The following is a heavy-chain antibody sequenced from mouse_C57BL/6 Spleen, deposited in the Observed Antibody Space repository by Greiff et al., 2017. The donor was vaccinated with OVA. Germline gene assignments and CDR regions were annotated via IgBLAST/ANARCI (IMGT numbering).Heavy chain of an antibody. V-gene: IGHV1-19*01. Sequence: EVKLKESGPVLVKPGASVKMSCKASGYTFTDYYMNWVKQSHGKSLEWIGVINPYNGGTSYNQKFKGKATLTVDKSSSTAYMELNSLTSEDSAVYYCARGGTVVAHWYFDVWGTGTTVTVSS. CDR1: GYTFTDYY. CDR3: ARGGTVVAHWYFDV. J-gene: IGHJ1*03. CDR2: INPYNGGT. D-gene: IGHD1-1*01.